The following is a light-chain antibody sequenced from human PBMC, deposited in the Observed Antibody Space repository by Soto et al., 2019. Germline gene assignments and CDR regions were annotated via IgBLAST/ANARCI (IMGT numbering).Light chain of an antibody. J-gene: IGKJ1*01. CDR2: AAS. CDR3: LQDYKYPRT. CDR1: QGIRNE. Sequence: ALQMTQSPSSLSAFVGDRVTITCRASQGIRNELGWYQQRPGKAPKLLIYAASTLESGVPLRFSASGSGTDFTLSISGLRPEDVATYYCLQDYKYPRTFGQGTKVEI. V-gene: IGKV1-6*01.